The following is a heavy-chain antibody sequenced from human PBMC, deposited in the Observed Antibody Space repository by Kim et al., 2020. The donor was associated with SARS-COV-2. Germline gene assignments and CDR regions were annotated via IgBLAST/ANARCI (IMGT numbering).Heavy chain of an antibody. Sequence: ASVKVSCKASGYTFTGYYMHWVRQAPGQGLEWMGWINPNSGGTNYAQKFQGWVTMTRDTSISTAYMELSRLRSDDTAVYYCARTGMVANYYYYGMDVWGQGTTVTVSS. CDR3: ARTGMVANYYYYGMDV. V-gene: IGHV1-2*04. CDR1: GYTFTGYY. D-gene: IGHD2-15*01. CDR2: INPNSGGT. J-gene: IGHJ6*02.